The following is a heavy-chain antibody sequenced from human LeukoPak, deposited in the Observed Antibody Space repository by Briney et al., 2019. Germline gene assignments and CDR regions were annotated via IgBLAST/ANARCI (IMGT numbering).Heavy chain of an antibody. J-gene: IGHJ4*02. V-gene: IGHV3-21*01. CDR3: ARFDYVWGSYPNRDY. CDR2: ISSSSSYI. CDR1: GFTFSSYS. Sequence: GGSLRLSCAASGFTFSSYSMTWVRQAPGKGLEWVSSISSSSSYIYYADSVKGRFTISRDNAKNSLYLQMNSLRAEDTAVYYCARFDYVWGSYPNRDYWGQGTLVTVSS. D-gene: IGHD3-16*02.